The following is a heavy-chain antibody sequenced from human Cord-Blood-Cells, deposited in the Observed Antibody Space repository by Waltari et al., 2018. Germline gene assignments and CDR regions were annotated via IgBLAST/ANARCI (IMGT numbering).Heavy chain of an antibody. J-gene: IGHJ4*02. D-gene: IGHD6-19*01. CDR2: IYHSGST. CDR1: GGSISSGGYS. CDR3: ARVKVAGTQVTPFFDY. Sequence: QLQLQESGSGLVKPSQTLSLTCAVSGGSISSGGYSWSWIRQPPGNGLEWIGYIYHSGSTYNNPSLQSRVTISVDRSKNQFSLKLSAVTAADTAVYYCARVKVAGTQVTPFFDYWGQGTLVTVSS. V-gene: IGHV4-30-2*01.